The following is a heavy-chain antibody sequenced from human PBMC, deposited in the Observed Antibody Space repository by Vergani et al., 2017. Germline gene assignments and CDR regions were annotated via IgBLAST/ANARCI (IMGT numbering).Heavy chain of an antibody. Sequence: EVQLLESGGNLIQPGGSLRLSCGASGFTFSSYAMTCVRLAPGKGLQWVSAISGSGGNTFYTDSVKGRFTISRDNSKDTLYLQMNSLRVEDTAIYYCAKARDPNCKGGNCYSYYYGLDLWGQGTTVTVSS. J-gene: IGHJ6*02. CDR1: GFTFSSYA. CDR3: AKARDPNCKGGNCYSYYYGLDL. V-gene: IGHV3-23*01. D-gene: IGHD2-21*01. CDR2: ISGSGGNT.